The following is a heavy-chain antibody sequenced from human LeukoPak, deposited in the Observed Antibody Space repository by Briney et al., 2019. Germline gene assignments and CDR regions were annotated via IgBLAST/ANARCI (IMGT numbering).Heavy chain of an antibody. Sequence: ESGPVLVIPTETLTLTCTVSGFSLSNARMGVSWIRQPPGKALEWLAHIFSNDEKSYSTSLKSRLTISKDTSKSQVVLTMTNMDPVDTATYYCARINRLITFGGVIGRPSNWFDPWGQGTLVTVSS. CDR3: ARINRLITFGGVIGRPSNWFDP. J-gene: IGHJ5*02. D-gene: IGHD3-16*02. V-gene: IGHV2-26*01. CDR2: IFSNDEK. CDR1: GFSLSNARMG.